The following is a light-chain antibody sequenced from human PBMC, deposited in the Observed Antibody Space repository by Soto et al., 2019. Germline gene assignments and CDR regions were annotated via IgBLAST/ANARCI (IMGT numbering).Light chain of an antibody. CDR3: SSYTSRSTFRV. CDR1: SSDVDGYKY. CDR2: AVS. V-gene: IGLV2-14*01. Sequence: QSALTQPASVSGSPGQSITISCTGTSSDVDGYKYVSWYQQHPGKAPKLMIYAVSNRPSGVSNRLSGSKSGDTASLTISGLQAEDEADYYCSSYTSRSTFRVFGGGTKLTVL. J-gene: IGLJ3*02.